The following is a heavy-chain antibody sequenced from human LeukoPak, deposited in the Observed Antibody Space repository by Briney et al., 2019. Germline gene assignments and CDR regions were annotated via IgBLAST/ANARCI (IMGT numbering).Heavy chain of an antibody. V-gene: IGHV4-59*01. J-gene: IGHJ6*03. D-gene: IGHD3-16*01. CDR2: IYYSGST. Sequence: SETLSLTCTVSGGSISSYYWSWIRQPPGKGLEWIGYIYYSGSTNYNPSLKSRVTISVDTSKNQFSLKLSSVTAADTAVYYCARVLYDYQYYYYYYYMDVWGKGTTVTISS. CDR3: ARVLYDYQYYYYYYYMDV. CDR1: GGSISSYY.